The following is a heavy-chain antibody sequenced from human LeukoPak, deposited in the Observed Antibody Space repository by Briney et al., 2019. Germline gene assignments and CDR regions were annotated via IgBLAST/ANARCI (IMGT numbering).Heavy chain of an antibody. V-gene: IGHV1-69*01. CDR3: HIVVVPAAAGGPDY. D-gene: IGHD2-2*01. CDR2: IIPIFGTA. J-gene: IGHJ4*02. Sequence: XWVRXAPGXGXEXMGGIIPIFGTANYAQKFQGRVTITADESTSTAYMELSSLRSEDTAVYYCHIVVVPAAAGGPDYWGQGTLVTVSS.